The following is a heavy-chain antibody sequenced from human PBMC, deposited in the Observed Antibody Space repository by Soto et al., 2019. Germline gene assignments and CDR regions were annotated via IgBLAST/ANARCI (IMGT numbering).Heavy chain of an antibody. Sequence: QVQLVQSGAEVKKPGSSVKVSCKASGGTFSSYTISWVRQAPGQGLEWMGRIIPILGIANYAQKFQGRVTLTADKSTSTAYMELSSLSSEDTAVYYWATSRRATMVRGGISWGQGTLVTVSS. V-gene: IGHV1-69*02. CDR1: GGTFSSYT. CDR2: IIPILGIA. CDR3: ATSRRATMVRGGIS. D-gene: IGHD3-10*01. J-gene: IGHJ5*02.